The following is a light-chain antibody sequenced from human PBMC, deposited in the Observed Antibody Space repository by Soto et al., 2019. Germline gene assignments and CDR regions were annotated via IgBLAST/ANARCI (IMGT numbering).Light chain of an antibody. CDR1: SSDVGDYNY. CDR3: SSYTSSGALGV. J-gene: IGLJ2*01. CDR2: DVT. Sequence: QSALTQPASVSGSPGQSITISCTGTSSDVGDYNYVSWYQQHPGKAPKLMIYDVTYRPSGVSNRFSGSKSGNTASLTISGLQAEDEADYNCSSYTSSGALGVFGGGTKVTVL. V-gene: IGLV2-14*01.